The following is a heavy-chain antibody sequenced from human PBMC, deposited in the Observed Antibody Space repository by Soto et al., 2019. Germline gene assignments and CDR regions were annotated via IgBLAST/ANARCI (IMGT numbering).Heavy chain of an antibody. CDR2: IKEDGSER. J-gene: IGHJ3*02. Sequence: GGSLRLSCAASGFTFSSSWMSWVRQAPGKGPEWVANIKEDGSERNYVDSVKGRFTISRDNAKNSLYLQMNSLRAEDTAVYYWGRGYGGPIWGQGTMVTVSS. CDR1: GFTFSSSW. D-gene: IGHD1-1*01. V-gene: IGHV3-7*01. CDR3: GRGYGGPI.